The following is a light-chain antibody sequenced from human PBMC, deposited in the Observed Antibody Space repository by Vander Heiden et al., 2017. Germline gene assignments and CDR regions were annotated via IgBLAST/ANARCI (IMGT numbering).Light chain of an antibody. V-gene: IGLV4-69*01. CDR3: QTWGTGALVV. CDR1: SGHSGDA. J-gene: IGLJ2*01. CDR2: LNSDGRH. Sequence: HLVLTQSRSASASLGAPAKLTCTLSSGHSGDAIAWHRQQPEKGPRYLLELNSDGRHTKGDGIPDRFSASSSGAERYLTNSSLQSDDEAEYYCQTWGTGALVVFGGGTKLTVL.